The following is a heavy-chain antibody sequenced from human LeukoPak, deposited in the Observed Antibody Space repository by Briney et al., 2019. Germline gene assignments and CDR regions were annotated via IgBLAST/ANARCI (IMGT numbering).Heavy chain of an antibody. CDR1: GFTFTSFS. D-gene: IGHD2-15*01. CDR2: IKEDGSDI. Sequence: GGSLRLSCAASGFTFTSFSMTWVRQAPGRGLEWVARIKEDGSDIHYVDSVKGRFTISRDNARRSVYLQTNSLRAEDTAVYYCAREWWYLDTWGQGTLVTVSS. V-gene: IGHV3-7*05. CDR3: AREWWYLDT. J-gene: IGHJ5*02.